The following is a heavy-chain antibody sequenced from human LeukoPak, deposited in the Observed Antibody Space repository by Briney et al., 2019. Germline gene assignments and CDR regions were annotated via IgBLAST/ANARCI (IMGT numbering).Heavy chain of an antibody. Sequence: GGSLRLSCAASGFTLSSYAMSWVRQAPGKGLEWVSAISDSGGSTYYADSVKGRFTISRDNSKNTLYLQMNSLRAEDTAVYYCAQNLRFSTQDYWGQGTLVTVSS. CDR2: ISDSGGST. J-gene: IGHJ4*02. CDR1: GFTLSSYA. V-gene: IGHV3-23*01. CDR3: AQNLRFSTQDY. D-gene: IGHD3-3*01.